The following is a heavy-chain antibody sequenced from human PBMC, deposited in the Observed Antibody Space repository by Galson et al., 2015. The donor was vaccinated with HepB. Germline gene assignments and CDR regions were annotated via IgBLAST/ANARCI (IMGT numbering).Heavy chain of an antibody. J-gene: IGHJ5*02. D-gene: IGHD2-15*01. CDR1: GVDFRGYA. V-gene: IGHV3-30-3*01. CDR2: ISYDGGSE. CDR3: ARDSCSGGSCYSGGFDP. Sequence: FLGHACAAPGVDFRGYAMHWVGQAPGKGLGGGGVISYDGGSEYYADSVKGRFTISRDNSKNTLYQQMNSLRAEDTAVYYCARDSCSGGSCYSGGFDPWGPGTLVTVSS.